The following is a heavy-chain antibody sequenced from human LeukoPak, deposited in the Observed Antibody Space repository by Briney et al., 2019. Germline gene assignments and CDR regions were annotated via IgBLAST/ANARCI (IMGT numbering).Heavy chain of an antibody. CDR2: INPSGGST. Sequence: ASVKVSCKASGYTFTSYYMHWVRQAPGQGLEWMGIINPSGGSTSYAQKFQGRVTMTRDTSTSTVYMELSSLRSEDTAVYYCARDCSSTSCYKDFDYWGQGTLVTVSS. J-gene: IGHJ4*02. D-gene: IGHD2-2*02. CDR1: GYTFTSYY. CDR3: ARDCSSTSCYKDFDY. V-gene: IGHV1-46*01.